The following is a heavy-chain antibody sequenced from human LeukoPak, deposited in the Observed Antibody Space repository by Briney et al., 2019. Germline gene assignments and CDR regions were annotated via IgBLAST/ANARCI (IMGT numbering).Heavy chain of an antibody. CDR3: ARQAAGRGPFDY. D-gene: IGHD6-13*01. CDR2: TYYSGST. CDR1: GGSISSSSYY. J-gene: IGHJ4*02. Sequence: SETLSLTCTVSGGSISSSSYYWGWIRQPPGKGLEWIGNTYYSGSTYYNPSLKSRVTISVDTSKNQFSLKLSSVTAADTAVYYCARQAAGRGPFDYWGQGTLVTVSS. V-gene: IGHV4-39*01.